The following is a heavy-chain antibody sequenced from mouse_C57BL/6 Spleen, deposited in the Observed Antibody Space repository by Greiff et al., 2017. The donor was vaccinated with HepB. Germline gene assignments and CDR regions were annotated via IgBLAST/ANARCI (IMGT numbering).Heavy chain of an antibody. V-gene: IGHV5-6*01. J-gene: IGHJ4*01. CDR2: ISSGGSYT. Sequence: EVKLVESGGDLVKPGGSLKLSCAASGFTFSSYGMSWVRQTPDKRLEWVATISSGGSYTYYPDSVKGRFTISRDNAKNTLYLQMSSLKSEDTAMYYCARQRRNYGFDYWGQGTSVTVSS. CDR1: GFTFSSYG. CDR3: ARQRRNYGFDY. D-gene: IGHD1-1*01.